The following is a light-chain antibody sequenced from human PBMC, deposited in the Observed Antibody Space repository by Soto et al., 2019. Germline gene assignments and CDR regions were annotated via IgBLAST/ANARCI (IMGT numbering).Light chain of an antibody. J-gene: IGLJ2*01. CDR2: EGN. CDR3: CSYAGRSTVI. Sequence: QSALTQPASVSGSPGKSSTISCTGSSGDIGTYNLVSWYQQHPGRAPKLIIFEGNKRPSGVSNRFSASKSGNTASLAISGLQAEDEADYHCCSYAGRSTVICGGGTKLTVL. CDR1: SGDIGTYNL. V-gene: IGLV2-23*01.